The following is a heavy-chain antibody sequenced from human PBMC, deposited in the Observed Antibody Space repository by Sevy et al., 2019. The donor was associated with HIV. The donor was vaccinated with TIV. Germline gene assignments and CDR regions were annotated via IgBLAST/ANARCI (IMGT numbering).Heavy chain of an antibody. Sequence: SETLSLTCTVSGGSISSYYWSWIRQPPGKGLEWIGYIYYSGSTNYKPSLKSRVTISVDTSKNQFSLKLSSVTAADTAVYYCARRSGWYWWWFDPWGQGTLVTVSS. CDR3: ARRSGWYWWWFDP. CDR2: IYYSGST. CDR1: GGSISSYY. J-gene: IGHJ5*02. V-gene: IGHV4-59*01. D-gene: IGHD6-19*01.